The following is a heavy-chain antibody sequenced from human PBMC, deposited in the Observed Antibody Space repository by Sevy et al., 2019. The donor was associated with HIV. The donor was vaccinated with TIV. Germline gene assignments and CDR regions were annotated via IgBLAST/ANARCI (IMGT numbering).Heavy chain of an antibody. J-gene: IGHJ3*01. CDR3: AKALNPALESMIEVVLRTLKGFDV. D-gene: IGHD3-22*01. V-gene: IGHV3-64D*06. CDR1: GFTFSSYA. CDR2: ISSNGGST. Sequence: GGSLRLSCSASGFTFSSYAMHWVRQAPGKGLEYVSAISSNGGSTYYADSVKGRFTISRDNSKNTLYLQMSSLRAEDTATYYCAKALNPALESMIEVVLRTLKGFDVWGQGTMVTVSS.